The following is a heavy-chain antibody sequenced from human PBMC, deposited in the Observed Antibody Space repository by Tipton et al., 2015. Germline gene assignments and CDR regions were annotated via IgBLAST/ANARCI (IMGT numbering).Heavy chain of an antibody. J-gene: IGHJ4*02. D-gene: IGHD3-10*01. CDR2: ISVSGGST. V-gene: IGHV3-23*01. Sequence: GSLRLSCAASGFTFSTYAMSWVRQAPGKGLEWVSAISVSGGSTYYAGSVDGRFTISRDNSKNTLYLQMNSLRVEDTAIYYCAKSNDYGSGSYYPLPFFDYWGQGALVTVSS. CDR3: AKSNDYGSGSYYPLPFFDY. CDR1: GFTFSTYA.